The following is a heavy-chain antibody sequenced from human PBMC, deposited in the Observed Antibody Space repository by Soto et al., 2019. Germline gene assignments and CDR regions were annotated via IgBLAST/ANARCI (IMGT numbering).Heavy chain of an antibody. CDR3: VKDESINWYSGHFRH. V-gene: IGHV3-9*01. Sequence: EVQLVESGGGLVQPGRSLRLSCAASGFTFDDYAMHWVRQVPGKGLEWVSGINWNSGSIGYGDSEKGRFAISIDNAKNSLHLQMNSLSAEDTAFYYCVKDESINWYSGHFRHWGQGTLVTVSS. CDR1: GFTFDDYA. D-gene: IGHD6-13*01. J-gene: IGHJ1*01. CDR2: INWNSGSI.